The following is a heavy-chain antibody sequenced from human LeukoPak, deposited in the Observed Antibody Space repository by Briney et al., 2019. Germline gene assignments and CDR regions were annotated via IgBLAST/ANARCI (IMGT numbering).Heavy chain of an antibody. V-gene: IGHV3-74*01. CDR1: GFTFSSYG. J-gene: IGHJ5*02. Sequence: GGSLRLSCAASGFTFSSYGMTWVRQGPGKGLEWVSRIKSDGSSTRYADSVKGRFTVSRDNAKNTLYLQMNSLRAEDTAVYFCASGPTGFAWGQGTLVTVSS. CDR3: ASGPTGFA. CDR2: IKSDGSST. D-gene: IGHD1-14*01.